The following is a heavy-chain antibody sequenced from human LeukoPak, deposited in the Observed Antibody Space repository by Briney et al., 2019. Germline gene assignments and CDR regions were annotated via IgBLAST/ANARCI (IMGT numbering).Heavy chain of an antibody. J-gene: IGHJ5*02. CDR3: ARGTAGTRGVNWFDP. Sequence: GGSLRLSCAASGFTFSGSALHWVRQASGKGLEWVGRIRSTANGYATAYAASVKGRFTISRDDSKNTAYLQMDSLKTEDTAVYYCARGTAGTRGVNWFDPWGQGTLVTVSS. CDR2: IRSTANGYAT. CDR1: GFTFSGSA. D-gene: IGHD6-19*01. V-gene: IGHV3-73*01.